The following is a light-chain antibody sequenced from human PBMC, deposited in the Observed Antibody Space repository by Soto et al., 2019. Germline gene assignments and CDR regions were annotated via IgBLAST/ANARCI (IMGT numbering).Light chain of an antibody. CDR3: QQYDRSPWT. CDR1: QSVSSSF. CDR2: GAS. J-gene: IGKJ1*01. Sequence: EIVLTQSPGTLSLSPGERATLSCRASQSVSSSFLAWYQQKPGQAPRLLIYGASSRATGIPDRFSDSWSGTDFTLNISRLEPEDFAVFYCQQYDRSPWTFGQGTKVEIK. V-gene: IGKV3-20*01.